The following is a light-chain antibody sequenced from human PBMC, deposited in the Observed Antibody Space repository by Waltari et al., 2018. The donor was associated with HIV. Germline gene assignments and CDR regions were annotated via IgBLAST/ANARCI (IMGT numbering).Light chain of an antibody. V-gene: IGLV2-14*01. CDR3: TSFTSTPFDTAVV. CDR2: DVS. Sequence: QSALTQPASVSGSPGQSITISCTETSSDIGGQNYVSWYQQHPGKAPKLMLYDVSNRPSGVSNRFSGYRSGSTASLTISGLQAEDEADYYCTSFTSTPFDTAVVSGGGTKLTVL. CDR1: SSDIGGQNY. J-gene: IGLJ2*01.